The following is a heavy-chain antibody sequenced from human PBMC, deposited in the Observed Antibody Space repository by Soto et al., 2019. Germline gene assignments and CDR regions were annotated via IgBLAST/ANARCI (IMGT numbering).Heavy chain of an antibody. J-gene: IGHJ5*02. D-gene: IGHD2-2*01. CDR2: MIPIFGTA. V-gene: IGHV1-69*06. CDR1: GGTFSSYA. CDR3: ARGVLIVVVPAATNWFDP. Sequence: SVKVSCKASGGTFSSYAISWVRQAPGQGLEWMGGMIPIFGTANYAQKFQGRVTITADKSTSTAYMELSSLRSEDTAVYYCARGVLIVVVPAATNWFDPWGQGTLVTVSS.